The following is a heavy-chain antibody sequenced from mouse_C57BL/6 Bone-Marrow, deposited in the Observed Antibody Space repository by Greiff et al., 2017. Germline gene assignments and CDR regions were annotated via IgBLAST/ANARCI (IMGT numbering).Heavy chain of an antibody. Sequence: VQLQQSGAELARPGASVKMSCKASGYTFTSYTMHWVNQRPGQGLEWIGYINPSSGSTKYNQKVKDKATLTAHKSSSTAYMQLSSLTSEDSADYYCARYGSTTGYFDVWGTGTTVTVSS. CDR3: ARYGSTTGYFDV. D-gene: IGHD1-1*01. V-gene: IGHV1-4*01. CDR2: INPSSGST. J-gene: IGHJ1*03. CDR1: GYTFTSYT.